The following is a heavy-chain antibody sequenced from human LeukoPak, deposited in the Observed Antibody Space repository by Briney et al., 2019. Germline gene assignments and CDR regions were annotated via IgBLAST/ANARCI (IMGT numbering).Heavy chain of an antibody. CDR1: GYTFTSYG. D-gene: IGHD3-22*01. CDR2: INAYNGNT. CDR3: ARVRNLPVDYYDSSSYARIPNYYYGMDV. Sequence: RASVKVSCKASGYTFTSYGISWVRQAPGQGLEWMGWINAYNGNTNYAQKLQGRVTMTTDTSTSTAYMELRSLRSDDTAVYYCARVRNLPVDYYDSSSYARIPNYYYGMDVWGQGTTVTVSS. V-gene: IGHV1-18*01. J-gene: IGHJ6*02.